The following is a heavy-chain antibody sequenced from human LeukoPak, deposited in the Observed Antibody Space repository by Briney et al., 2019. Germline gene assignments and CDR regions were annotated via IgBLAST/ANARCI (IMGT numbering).Heavy chain of an antibody. D-gene: IGHD2-21*02. CDR1: GFNFANHA. J-gene: IGHJ4*02. CDR3: VREDTPATANY. Sequence: GGSLRLSCAASGFNFANHAMSWVRQTAGKGLEWVSAISGGGDVTYYADSVKGRFTISRDNSKDTLFLQMHSLRPGDTAVYYCVREDTPATANYWGQGTLVTISS. V-gene: IGHV3-23*01. CDR2: ISGGGDVT.